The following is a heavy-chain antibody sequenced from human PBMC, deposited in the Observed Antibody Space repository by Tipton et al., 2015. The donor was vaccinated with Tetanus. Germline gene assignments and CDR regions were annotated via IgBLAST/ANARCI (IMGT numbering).Heavy chain of an antibody. CDR1: GDTFNTCG. CDR3: ARDSQSSFDR. V-gene: IGHV1-69*04. Sequence: QSGAEVKKPGSSVKVSCKTSGDTFNTCGINWVRQAPGQRLEWMGRSIPLLGIANNAQKFQGRLTITADKSTTTVYMELSSLTSEDTAVYYCARDSQSSFDRWGQGTLVTVSS. CDR2: SIPLLGIA. J-gene: IGHJ4*02.